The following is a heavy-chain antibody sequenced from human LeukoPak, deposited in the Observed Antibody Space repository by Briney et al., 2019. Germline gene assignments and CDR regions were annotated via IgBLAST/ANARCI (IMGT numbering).Heavy chain of an antibody. J-gene: IGHJ3*02. D-gene: IGHD3-10*01. CDR2: IYHSGST. V-gene: IGHV4-30-2*01. CDR3: ARGTYYYGAGSYRHPVTPGAFDI. Sequence: PSQTLSLTCTVSGGSISSGGYYWSWIRQPPGKGLEWIGYIYHSGSTYYNPSLKSRVTISVDRSKNQFSLKLSSVTAADTAVYYCARGTYYYGAGSYRHPVTPGAFDIWGQGTMVTVSS. CDR1: GGSISSGGYY.